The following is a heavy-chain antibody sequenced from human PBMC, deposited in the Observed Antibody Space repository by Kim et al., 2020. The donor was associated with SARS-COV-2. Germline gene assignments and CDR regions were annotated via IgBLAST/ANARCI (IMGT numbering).Heavy chain of an antibody. CDR2: IHNDGGVT. D-gene: IGHD3-22*01. CDR1: GFTFSDYS. CDR3: TTLTVVTGRPNY. V-gene: IGHV3-74*01. J-gene: IGHJ4*02. Sequence: GWSLLSCAASGFTFSDYSMHWVRQAPGKGLVWVSNIHNDGGVTNYADSVKGRFTISRDNAKNTVYLQMNSLRAEDTAVYYCTTLTVVTGRPNYWGQGTLVTVSS.